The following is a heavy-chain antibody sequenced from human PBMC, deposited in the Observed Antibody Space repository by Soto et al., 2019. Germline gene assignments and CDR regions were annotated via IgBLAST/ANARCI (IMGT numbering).Heavy chain of an antibody. CDR1: GGSFSGYY. J-gene: IGHJ6*03. V-gene: IGHV4-34*01. Sequence: SETLSLTCAVYGGSFSGYYWSWIRQPPGKGLEWIGEINHSGSTNYNPSLKSRVTISVDTSKNQFSLKLSSVTAADTAVYYCARAQRIMITFGGIWYMDVWGKGTTVTVSS. CDR3: ARAQRIMITFGGIWYMDV. D-gene: IGHD3-16*01. CDR2: INHSGST.